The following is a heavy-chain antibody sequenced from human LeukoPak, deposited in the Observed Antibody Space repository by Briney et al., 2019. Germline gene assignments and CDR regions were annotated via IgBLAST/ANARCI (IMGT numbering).Heavy chain of an antibody. CDR3: ARDWRGSYFPDF. J-gene: IGHJ4*02. Sequence: ASVKVSCTASGYSLTHYYMHWVRQAPGQGLEWMGWINPNSGDTNYAQKFQGRVTMTRDTSISTAYMELSRLTSDDTAVYYCARDWRGSYFPDFWGQGTLVTVSS. CDR1: GYSLTHYY. V-gene: IGHV1-2*02. CDR2: INPNSGDT. D-gene: IGHD1-26*01.